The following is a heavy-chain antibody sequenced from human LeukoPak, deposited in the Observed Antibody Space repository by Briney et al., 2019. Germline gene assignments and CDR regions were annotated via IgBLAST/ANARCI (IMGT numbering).Heavy chain of an antibody. D-gene: IGHD5-12*01. CDR2: INPSGGST. V-gene: IGHV1-46*01. J-gene: IGHJ4*02. CDR3: ATDIVATCDY. CDR1: GYTFTSYY. Sequence: ASVKVSCRASGYTFTSYYMHWVRQAPGQGLEWMGIINPSGGSTSYAQKFQGRVTMTEDTSTDTAYMELSSLRSEDTAVYYCATDIVATCDYWGQGTLVTVSS.